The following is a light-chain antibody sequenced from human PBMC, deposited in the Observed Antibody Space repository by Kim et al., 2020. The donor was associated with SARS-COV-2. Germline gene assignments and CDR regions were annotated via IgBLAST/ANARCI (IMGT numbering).Light chain of an antibody. CDR2: GNS. J-gene: IGLJ3*02. V-gene: IGLV1-40*01. Sequence: QSVLTQPPSVSGAPGQRVTISCTGSSSNIGAGYDVHWYQQLPGTAPKLLIYGNSNRPSGVPDRFSGSKSGTSASLAITGLQAEDEADYHCQSYDSSLSGSGVFGGGTQLTVL. CDR3: QSYDSSLSGSGV. CDR1: SSNIGAGYD.